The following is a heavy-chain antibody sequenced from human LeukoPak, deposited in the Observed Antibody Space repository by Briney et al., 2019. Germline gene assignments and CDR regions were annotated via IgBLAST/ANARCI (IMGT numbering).Heavy chain of an antibody. D-gene: IGHD1-26*01. CDR3: AREPIEMPEGGFDY. J-gene: IGHJ4*02. CDR1: GDTFSNHA. V-gene: IGHV1-69*04. Sequence: SVKVSCKASGDTFSNHAINWVRQAPGQGLEWMGRIIPFLDITTSAQNSQGRVTITADISTSTAYMELSSLRSDDTAVYYCAREPIEMPEGGFDYWGQGVLVTVSS. CDR2: IIPFLDIT.